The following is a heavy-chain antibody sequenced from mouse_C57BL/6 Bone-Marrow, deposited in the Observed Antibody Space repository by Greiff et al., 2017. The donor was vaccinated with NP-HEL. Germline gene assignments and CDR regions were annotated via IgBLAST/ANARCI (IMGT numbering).Heavy chain of an antibody. J-gene: IGHJ2*01. CDR3: ARDHDPRRDYFDY. CDR1: GFTFSSYA. CDR2: ISDGGSYT. Sequence: EVQLQESGGGLVKPGGSLKLSCAASGFTFSSYAMSWVRQTPEKRLEWVATISDGGSYTYYPDNVKGRFTISRDNAKNNLYLQMSHLKSEDTAMYYCARDHDPRRDYFDYWGQGTTLTVSS. D-gene: IGHD2-12*01. V-gene: IGHV5-4*01.